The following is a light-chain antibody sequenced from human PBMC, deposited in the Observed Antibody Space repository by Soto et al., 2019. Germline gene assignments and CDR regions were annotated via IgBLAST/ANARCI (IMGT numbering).Light chain of an antibody. CDR2: DTT. J-gene: IGLJ2*01. CDR1: TGAVTRGHF. V-gene: IGLV7-46*01. CDR3: LLFFSGVRV. Sequence: QAVVTQEPSLTVSPGGTVTLTCGSSTGAVTRGHFPYWFQQKPGQAPRTLIYDTTNKHSWTPARFSGSLLGDKAALTLSGAQPEDESEFYCLLFFSGVRVFGGGPKLTVL.